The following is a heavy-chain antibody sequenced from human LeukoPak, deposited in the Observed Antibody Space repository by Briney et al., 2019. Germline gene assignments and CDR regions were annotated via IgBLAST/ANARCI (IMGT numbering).Heavy chain of an antibody. Sequence: SETLSLTCTVSGGSISNYHWSWIRQPPGKGLEWIGYIYDSGSTNYNPSLRSRVTISTDTAKNQLSPKLSSVTAADTAVYYCARGTTLGWYGDYWGQGALVTVSS. V-gene: IGHV4-59*01. J-gene: IGHJ4*02. CDR1: GGSISNYH. CDR3: ARGTTLGWYGDY. D-gene: IGHD6-19*01. CDR2: IYDSGST.